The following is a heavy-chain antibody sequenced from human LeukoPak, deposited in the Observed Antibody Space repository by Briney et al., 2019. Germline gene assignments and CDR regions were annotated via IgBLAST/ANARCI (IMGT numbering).Heavy chain of an antibody. D-gene: IGHD3-9*01. V-gene: IGHV3-48*01. CDR3: ASGYFLNWFDP. J-gene: IGHJ5*02. CDR2: ISSSSSTI. CDR1: GFTFSSYS. Sequence: GGSLRLSCAASGFTFSSYSMNWVRQAPGKGLEWVSYISSSSSTIYYADSVKGRFTISRDNAKNSLYLQMNSLRAEDTAVYYCASGYFLNWFDPWGQGTLVTVSS.